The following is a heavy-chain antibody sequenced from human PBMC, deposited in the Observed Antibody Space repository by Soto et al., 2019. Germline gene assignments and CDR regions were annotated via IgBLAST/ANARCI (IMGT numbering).Heavy chain of an antibody. CDR2: IIPIFGTA. V-gene: IGHV1-69*13. J-gene: IGHJ6*02. CDR1: GGTFSSYA. CDR3: ARVADITIFGVVTHYYYGMDV. D-gene: IGHD3-3*01. Sequence: SVKVSCKASGGTFSSYAISWVRQAPGQGLEWMGGIIPIFGTANYAQKFQGRVTITADESTSTAYMELSSLRSEDTAVYYCARVADITIFGVVTHYYYGMDVWGQGTTVTVSS.